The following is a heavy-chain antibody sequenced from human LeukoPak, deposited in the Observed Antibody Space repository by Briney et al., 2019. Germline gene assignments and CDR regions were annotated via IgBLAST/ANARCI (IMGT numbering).Heavy chain of an antibody. CDR1: GYTFTGYY. CDR3: ARVSPIIRGVFPLFDY. V-gene: IGHV1-2*04. J-gene: IGHJ4*02. CDR2: INPNSGDT. D-gene: IGHD3-10*01. Sequence: ASVKVSCKASGYTFTGYYLHWVRQAPGQGLEWMGWINPNSGDTNYAQKFQGWVTMTRDTSISTAYMELSRLRSDDTAVYYCARVSPIIRGVFPLFDYWGQGTLVTVSS.